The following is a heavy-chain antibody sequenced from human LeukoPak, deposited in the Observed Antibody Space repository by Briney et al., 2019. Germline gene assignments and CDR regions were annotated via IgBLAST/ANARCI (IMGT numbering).Heavy chain of an antibody. D-gene: IGHD3-22*01. J-gene: IGHJ6*02. CDR3: ARAPLNDYDSSGDTYYYGMDV. V-gene: IGHV4-31*03. Sequence: SETLSLTCTVSGGSISSGGYYWSWIRQHPGKGLEWIGYIYYSGSTYYNPSLKSRATISVDTSKNQFSLKLSSVTAADTAVYYCARAPLNDYDSSGDTYYYGMDVWGQGTTVTVSS. CDR2: IYYSGST. CDR1: GGSISSGGYY.